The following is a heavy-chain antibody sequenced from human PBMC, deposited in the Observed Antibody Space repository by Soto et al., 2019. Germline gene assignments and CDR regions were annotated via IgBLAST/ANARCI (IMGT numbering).Heavy chain of an antibody. D-gene: IGHD3-22*01. Sequence: PGGSLRLSCAASGFTFSDYYMSWIRQAPGKGLEWVSYISSSGSTIYYADSVKGRFTISRDNAKNSLYLQMNSLRAEDTAVYYCARDPGYYDSSGYYSLFDYWGQGTLVTVSS. J-gene: IGHJ4*02. CDR3: ARDPGYYDSSGYYSLFDY. CDR2: ISSSGSTI. V-gene: IGHV3-11*01. CDR1: GFTFSDYY.